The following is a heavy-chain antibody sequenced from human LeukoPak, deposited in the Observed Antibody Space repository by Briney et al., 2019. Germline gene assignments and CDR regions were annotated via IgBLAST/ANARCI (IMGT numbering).Heavy chain of an antibody. D-gene: IGHD5-12*01. J-gene: IGHJ6*02. CDR3: ARGYSGYYYYYGMDV. CDR1: GFTLSSYA. Sequence: PGGSLRLSCAASGFTLSSYAMSWVRQAPGKGLEWVAVISYDGSNKYYADSVKGRFTISRDNSKNTLYLQMNSLRAEDTAVYYCARGYSGYYYYYGMDVWGQGTTVTVSS. V-gene: IGHV3-30*03. CDR2: ISYDGSNK.